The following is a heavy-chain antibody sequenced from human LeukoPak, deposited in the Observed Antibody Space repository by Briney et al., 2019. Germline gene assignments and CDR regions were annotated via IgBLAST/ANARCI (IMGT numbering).Heavy chain of an antibody. D-gene: IGHD6-13*01. V-gene: IGHV3-33*01. J-gene: IGHJ4*02. CDR3: ARARTGIAAAGFDY. CDR1: GFTFSSYG. CDR2: IWYDGSNK. Sequence: PGGSLRLSCAASGFTFSSYGMPWVRQAPGKGLEWVAVIWYDGSNKYYADSVKGRFTISRDNSKNTLYLQMNSLRAEDTAVYYCARARTGIAAAGFDYWGQGTLVTVSS.